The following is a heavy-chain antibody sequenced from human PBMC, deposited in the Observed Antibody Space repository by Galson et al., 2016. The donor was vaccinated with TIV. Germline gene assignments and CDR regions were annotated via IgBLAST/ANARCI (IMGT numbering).Heavy chain of an antibody. D-gene: IGHD3-22*01. J-gene: IGHJ6*03. V-gene: IGHV4-39*02. CDR2: IYYDGSA. CDR1: GSFITRSNFY. Sequence: SETLSLTCNVSGSFITRSNFYWGWIRQPPGKGLEWIGSIYYDGSAYYNPSLKSRVTISVDTSKNDFSLKPSSVTAADTAVYYCRYYISRGYHSALQSGYYYHTDVWGKGTTVTVSS. CDR3: RYYISRGYHSALQSGYYYHTDV.